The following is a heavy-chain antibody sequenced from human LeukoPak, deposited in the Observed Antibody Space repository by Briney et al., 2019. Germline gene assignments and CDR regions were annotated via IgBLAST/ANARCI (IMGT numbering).Heavy chain of an antibody. Sequence: SETLSLTCTVSGGSISSYYWSWIRQPPGKGLEWIGYIYYSGSINYNPSLKSRVTISVDTSKNQFSLKLSSVTAADTAVYYCARGPLLDPWGQGTLVTVSS. CDR3: ARGPLLDP. CDR2: IYYSGSI. V-gene: IGHV4-59*01. J-gene: IGHJ5*02. CDR1: GGSISSYY.